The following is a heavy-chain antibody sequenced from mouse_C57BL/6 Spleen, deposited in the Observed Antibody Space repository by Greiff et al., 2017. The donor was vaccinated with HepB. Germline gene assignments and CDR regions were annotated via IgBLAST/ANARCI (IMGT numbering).Heavy chain of an antibody. CDR2: IYPGDGDT. V-gene: IGHV1-80*01. CDR1: GYAFSSYW. J-gene: IGHJ4*01. D-gene: IGHD4-1*01. CDR3: ARVGKDYAMDY. Sequence: VQLQQSGAELVKPGASVKISCKASGYAFSSYWMNWVKQRPGKGLEWIGQIYPGDGDTNYNGKFKGKATLTADKSSSTAYMQLSSLTSEDSAVYFCARVGKDYAMDYWGQRTSVTVSS.